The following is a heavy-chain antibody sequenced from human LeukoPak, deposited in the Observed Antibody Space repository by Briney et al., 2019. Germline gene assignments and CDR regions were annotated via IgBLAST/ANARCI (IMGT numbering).Heavy chain of an antibody. Sequence: GGSLRLSCAASGFTFNSYAMSWVRQAPGKRLEWVSAISSSGDSAYYADPVKGRFTISRDNSKKTLYLQMNSLRVEDTAVYHCVKDPYSSGWYGGYAFDLWGQGTMVTVSS. V-gene: IGHV3-23*01. CDR3: VKDPYSSGWYGGYAFDL. D-gene: IGHD6-19*01. CDR2: ISSSGDSA. CDR1: GFTFNSYA. J-gene: IGHJ3*01.